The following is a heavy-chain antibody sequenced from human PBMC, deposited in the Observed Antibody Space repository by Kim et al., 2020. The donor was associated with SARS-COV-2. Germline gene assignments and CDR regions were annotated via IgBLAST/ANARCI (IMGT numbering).Heavy chain of an antibody. CDR3: TRKGDYVHNSEQGGFDV. CDR1: GFTFSDFF. CDR2: SRNRANSYVT. J-gene: IGHJ3*01. D-gene: IGHD4-17*01. Sequence: GGSLRLSCAASGFTFSDFFMDWVRQSPGKGLEWIGRSRNRANSYVTEYAASVEDRFRISRDDSQTALYLQMNNLKTEDTAIYYGTRKGDYVHNSEQGGFDVRGQGTMVT. V-gene: IGHV3-72*01.